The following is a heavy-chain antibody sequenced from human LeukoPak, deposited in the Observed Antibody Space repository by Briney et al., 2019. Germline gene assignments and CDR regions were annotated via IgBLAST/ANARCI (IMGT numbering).Heavy chain of an antibody. CDR2: IYSGGST. D-gene: IGHD3-22*01. V-gene: IGHV3-66*01. Sequence: PGGSLRLSCAASGFTVSSNYMSWVRQAPGKGLEWVSVIYSGGSTYYADSVKGRFTISRDNPKNTLYLQMNSLRAEDTAVYYCARDRTYYDSSGYSYGMDVWGQGTTVTVSS. CDR3: ARDRTYYDSSGYSYGMDV. CDR1: GFTVSSNY. J-gene: IGHJ6*02.